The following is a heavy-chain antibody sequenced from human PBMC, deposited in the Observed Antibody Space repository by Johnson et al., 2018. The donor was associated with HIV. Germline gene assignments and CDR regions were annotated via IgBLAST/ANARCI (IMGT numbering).Heavy chain of an antibody. CDR3: ARDPSRLRQSDF. CDR1: RITFDDYD. Sequence: VQLVESGGGVVRPGGSLRLSCTASRITFDDYDMSWVRQDPGKGLEWGSGINWNGGSTGYAASVKGRFTITRDNARNSLYLQMNSLRAEDTAVYYCARDPSRLRQSDFWGQGTMVTVAS. J-gene: IGHJ3*01. V-gene: IGHV3-20*04. D-gene: IGHD3-16*01. CDR2: INWNGGST.